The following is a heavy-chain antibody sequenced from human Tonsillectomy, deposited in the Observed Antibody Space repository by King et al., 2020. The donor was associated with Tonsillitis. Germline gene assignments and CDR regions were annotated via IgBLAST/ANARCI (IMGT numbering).Heavy chain of an antibody. D-gene: IGHD1-1*01. J-gene: IGHJ4*02. CDR3: ARNWNGFTF. Sequence: QLVQSGAEVKKPGASVRVSCKASGYTFTNNNIAWVRQATGQGLEWMGWMNPNSGSTVYAQNFQGRVTMTRSTSISTAYMELNSLRSEDTAVYYSARNWNGFTFWGQGTLVTVSS. V-gene: IGHV1-8*02. CDR1: GYTFTNNN. CDR2: MNPNSGST.